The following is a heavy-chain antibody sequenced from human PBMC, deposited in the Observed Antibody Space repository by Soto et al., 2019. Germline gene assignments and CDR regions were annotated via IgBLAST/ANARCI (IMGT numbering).Heavy chain of an antibody. CDR2: ISSSSSYI. CDR1: GFTFSSYS. V-gene: IGHV3-21*01. CDR3: ASQLGWFGELLRDFGGTAFDI. Sequence: GGSLRLSCAASGFTFSSYSMNWVRQAPGKGLEWVSSISSSSSYIYYADSVKGRFTISRDNAKNSLYLQRNSLRAEDKAAYYCASQLGWFGELLRDFGGTAFDIWGQGTMVTVSS. J-gene: IGHJ3*02. D-gene: IGHD3-10*01.